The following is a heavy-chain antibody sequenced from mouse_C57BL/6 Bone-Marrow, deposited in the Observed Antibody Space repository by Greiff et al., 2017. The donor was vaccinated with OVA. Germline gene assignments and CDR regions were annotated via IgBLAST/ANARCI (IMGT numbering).Heavy chain of an antibody. V-gene: IGHV14-4*01. CDR1: GFNIKDDY. J-gene: IGHJ1*03. D-gene: IGHD1-1*01. CDR3: TTCTTVVARWYFDV. Sequence: SGAELVRPGASVKLSCTASGFNIKDDYMHWVKQRPEQGLEWIGWIDPENGDTEYASKFQGKATITADTSSNTAYLQLSSLTSEDTAVYYCTTCTTVVARWYFDVWGTGTTVTVSS. CDR2: IDPENGDT.